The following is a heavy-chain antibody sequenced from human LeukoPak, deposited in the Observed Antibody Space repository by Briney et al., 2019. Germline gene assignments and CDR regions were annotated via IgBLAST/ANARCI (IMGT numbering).Heavy chain of an antibody. Sequence: PGESLKISCKGSGYIFTSYWIGWVRQMPGKGLEWMGIIYPGDSDTRYSPSFQGQVTISADKSISTAYLQWSSLKASDTAMYYCARQARYYDFWSGYHYFDYWGQGTLVTVSS. CDR1: GYIFTSYW. J-gene: IGHJ4*02. D-gene: IGHD3-3*01. CDR3: ARQARYYDFWSGYHYFDY. CDR2: IYPGDSDT. V-gene: IGHV5-51*01.